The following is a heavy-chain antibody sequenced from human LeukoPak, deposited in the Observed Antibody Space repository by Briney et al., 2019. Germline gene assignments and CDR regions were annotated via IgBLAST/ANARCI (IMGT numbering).Heavy chain of an antibody. J-gene: IGHJ4*02. CDR3: ARGLTAAAIDY. D-gene: IGHD6-13*01. Sequence: PSETLSLTCAVYGGSFSGYYWSWIRQPPGEGLEWIGEINHSGSTNYNPSLKSRVTISVDTSKNQFSLKLSSVTAADTAVHYCARGLTAAAIDYWGQGTLVTVSS. V-gene: IGHV4-34*01. CDR2: INHSGST. CDR1: GGSFSGYY.